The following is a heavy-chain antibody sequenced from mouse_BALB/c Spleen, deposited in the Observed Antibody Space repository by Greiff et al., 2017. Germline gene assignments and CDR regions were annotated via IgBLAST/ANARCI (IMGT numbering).Heavy chain of an antibody. CDR1: GFSLTSYG. V-gene: IGHV2-2*02. Sequence: VKLMESGPGLVQPSQSLSITCTVSGFSLTSYGVHWVRQSPGKGLEWLGVIWSGGSTDYNAAFISRLSISKDNSKSQVFFKMNSLQANDTAIYYCARMDYDGYYFDYWGQGTTLTVSS. J-gene: IGHJ2*01. CDR3: ARMDYDGYYFDY. D-gene: IGHD2-3*01. CDR2: IWSGGST.